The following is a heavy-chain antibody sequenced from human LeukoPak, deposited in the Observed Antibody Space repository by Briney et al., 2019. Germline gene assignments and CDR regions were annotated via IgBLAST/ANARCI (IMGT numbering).Heavy chain of an antibody. CDR3: ARTQLWMGPLEY. CDR1: GGSIRSYY. J-gene: IGHJ4*02. CDR2: IYYSGST. Sequence: KPSETLSLTCTVSGGSIRSYYWSWIRQPPGKGLEWIGYIYYSGSTNYNPSLKSRVTISLDTSRNQFSLKLSSVTAADTAVYYCARTQLWMGPLEYWGQGTLVTVSS. D-gene: IGHD5-18*01. V-gene: IGHV4-59*08.